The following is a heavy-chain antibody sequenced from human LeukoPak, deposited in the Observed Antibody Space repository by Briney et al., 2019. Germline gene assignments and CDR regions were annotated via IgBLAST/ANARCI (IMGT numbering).Heavy chain of an antibody. CDR1: GYTFTDYY. CDR3: ARDDNSWTDF. Sequence: ASVKVSCKASGYTFTDYYIHWVRQAPGQGLEWMGWNNPKTGGTNYAQKFRGRVTMTRDTYISTAYMELSRLRSDDTAVYYCARDDNSWTDFWGQGTLVTVSS. CDR2: NNPKTGGT. J-gene: IGHJ4*02. V-gene: IGHV1-2*02. D-gene: IGHD6-13*01.